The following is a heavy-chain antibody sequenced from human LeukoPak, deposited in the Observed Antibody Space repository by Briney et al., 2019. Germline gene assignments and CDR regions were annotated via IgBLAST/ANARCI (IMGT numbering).Heavy chain of an antibody. CDR1: GGTFSSYA. CDR3: ARGSDYGGNLGDV. J-gene: IGHJ6*04. Sequence: SVKVSCKASGGTFSSYAISWVRQAPGQGLEWMGGIIPIFGTANYAQKFQGRVTITADESTSTAYMELSSLRSEDTAVYCCARGSDYGGNLGDVWGKGTTVTVSS. CDR2: IIPIFGTA. V-gene: IGHV1-69*13. D-gene: IGHD4-23*01.